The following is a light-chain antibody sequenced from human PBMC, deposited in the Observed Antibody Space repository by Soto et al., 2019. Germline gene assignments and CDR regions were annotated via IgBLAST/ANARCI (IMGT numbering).Light chain of an antibody. J-gene: IGLJ1*01. CDR1: SSDVGGYNY. CDR3: SSYGGSNNYV. Sequence: QSALTQPPSASGSPGQSVTLPCTGTSSDVGGYNYVSWYQQQPGKAPKLIVYEVSKRPSGVPDRFSGFKSGNTASLTVSGLQAEDEADYYCSSYGGSNNYVFGTGTKLTVL. V-gene: IGLV2-8*01. CDR2: EVS.